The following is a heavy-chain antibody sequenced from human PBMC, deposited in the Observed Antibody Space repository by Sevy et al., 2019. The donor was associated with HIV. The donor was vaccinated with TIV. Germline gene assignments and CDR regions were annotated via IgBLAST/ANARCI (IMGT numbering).Heavy chain of an antibody. CDR2: ISGSAYST. D-gene: IGHD3-22*01. J-gene: IGHJ4*02. CDR3: AKESPGYNYDSSGSLDY. V-gene: IGHV3-23*01. CDR1: GFTFNTYA. Sequence: GGSLRLSCAASGFTFNTYAMSWVRQAPGKGLEWVSGISGSAYSTYYEDSAKGRFTISRDNSKNTLSLQMNSLRAEDTAVYYCAKESPGYNYDSSGSLDYWGQGTLVTVSS.